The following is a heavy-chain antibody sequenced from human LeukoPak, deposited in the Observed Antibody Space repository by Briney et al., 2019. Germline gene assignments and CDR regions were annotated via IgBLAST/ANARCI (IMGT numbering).Heavy chain of an antibody. CDR2: IYYSGST. CDR1: GGSISSGGYY. V-gene: IGHV4-31*03. D-gene: IGHD6-13*01. CDR3: ARAYPAGIAALYFDY. Sequence: SQTLSLTCTVSGGSISSGGYYWSWIRQHPGKGLEWTGYIYYSGSTYYNPSLKSRVTISVDTSKNQFSLKLSSVTAADTAVYYCARAYPAGIAALYFDYWGQGTLVTVSP. J-gene: IGHJ4*02.